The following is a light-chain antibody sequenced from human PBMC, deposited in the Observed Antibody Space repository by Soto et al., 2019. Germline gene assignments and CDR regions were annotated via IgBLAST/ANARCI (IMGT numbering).Light chain of an antibody. CDR2: EVN. V-gene: IGLV2-14*01. Sequence: QSALAQPASVSGSTGQSITLSCTGASSDVGDYNYVSWYQHHPGKAPKLLIYEVNNRPSGGSDRFSGSKSGNVASLTISWLQAEDEADYYCSSYTSSSTYVFGTGTKGTV. CDR3: SSYTSSSTYV. J-gene: IGLJ1*01. CDR1: SSDVGDYNY.